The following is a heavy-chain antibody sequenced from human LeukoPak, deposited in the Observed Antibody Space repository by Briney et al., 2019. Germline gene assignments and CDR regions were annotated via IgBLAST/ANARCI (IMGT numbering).Heavy chain of an antibody. CDR3: AKALGQGGMGATDY. CDR2: ISWDGGST. CDR1: GFTFDDYT. Sequence: GGSLRLSCAASGFTFDDYTMHWVRQAPGKGLEWVSLISWDGGSTYYADSVKGRFTISRDNSKNSLYQQMNSLRTEDTALYYCAKALGQGGMGATDYWGQGTLVTVSS. V-gene: IGHV3-43*01. D-gene: IGHD1-26*01. J-gene: IGHJ4*02.